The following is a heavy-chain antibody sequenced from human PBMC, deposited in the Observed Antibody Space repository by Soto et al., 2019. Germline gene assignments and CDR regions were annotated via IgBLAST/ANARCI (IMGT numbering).Heavy chain of an antibody. D-gene: IGHD2-15*01. J-gene: IGHJ4*02. CDR2: IWYDASKQ. CDR1: GFSFSFYG. Sequence: GGSLRLSCETSGFSFSFYGMHWVRQAPGKGLEWVAVIWYDASKQFYAASVEGRFTISRDNSKAILYLQMNSLRAEDTAVYYCAAWAEGATEVHWGQGTLVTVS. V-gene: IGHV3-33*01. CDR3: AAWAEGATEVH.